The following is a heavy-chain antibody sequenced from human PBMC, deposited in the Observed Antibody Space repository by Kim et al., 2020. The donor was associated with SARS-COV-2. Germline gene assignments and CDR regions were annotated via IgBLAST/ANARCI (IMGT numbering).Heavy chain of an antibody. CDR1: GGSMRFYY. Sequence: SETLSLTCTVSGGSMRFYYWSWIRQPPGKGLEWIGYISYTGSTNYNPSLKSRVAISIDMSKKQFSLKLDSVTAADTAIYYCARGLPSTIVGFDVWGQGT. CDR3: ARGLPSTIVGFDV. D-gene: IGHD1-1*01. CDR2: ISYTGST. V-gene: IGHV4-59*08. J-gene: IGHJ3*01.